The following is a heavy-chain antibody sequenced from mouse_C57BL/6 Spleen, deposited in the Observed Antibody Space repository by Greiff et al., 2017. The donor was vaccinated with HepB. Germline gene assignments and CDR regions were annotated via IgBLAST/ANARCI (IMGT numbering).Heavy chain of an antibody. CDR3: AREAYYGSSLHWYFDV. J-gene: IGHJ1*03. Sequence: EVQLQQSGPELVKPGASVKMSCKASGYTFTDYNMHWVKQSHGKSLEWIGYINPNNGGTSYNQKFKGKATLTVNKSSSTAYMELRSLTSEDSAVYYCAREAYYGSSLHWYFDVWGTGTTVTVSS. D-gene: IGHD1-1*01. V-gene: IGHV1-22*01. CDR2: INPNNGGT. CDR1: GYTFTDYN.